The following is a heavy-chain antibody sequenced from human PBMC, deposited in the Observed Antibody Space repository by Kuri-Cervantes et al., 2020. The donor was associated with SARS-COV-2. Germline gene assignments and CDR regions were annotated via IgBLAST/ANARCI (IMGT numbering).Heavy chain of an antibody. D-gene: IGHD5-24*01. V-gene: IGHV5-51*01. CDR1: GYSLTCYW. Sequence: GGSLTLLCKGSGYSLTCYWIGGVRQMPGKGLEWMGIIYPGDSDTSYSPSFRGPVTISADKSISTAYLRWSSLKASDTAMYYCVRHKAEWGATIEDFVNWFDPWVQGTLVTVSS. CDR3: VRHKAEWGATIEDFVNWFDP. J-gene: IGHJ5*02. CDR2: IYPGDSDT.